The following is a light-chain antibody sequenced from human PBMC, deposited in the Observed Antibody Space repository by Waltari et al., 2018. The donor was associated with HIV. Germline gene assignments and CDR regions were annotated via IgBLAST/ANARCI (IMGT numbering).Light chain of an antibody. V-gene: IGLV2-8*01. CDR2: EVT. J-gene: IGLJ2*01. CDR3: SSYAGSNNFVV. Sequence: QSALTQPPSASGSPGQSVTISCTGTSSDVGGYNYVPWYQQHPGKAPKLMIYEVTKRPSGVPDRFSGSKSGNTASLTVAGLQGADEADYYCSSYAGSNNFVVFGGGTKLTVL. CDR1: SSDVGGYNY.